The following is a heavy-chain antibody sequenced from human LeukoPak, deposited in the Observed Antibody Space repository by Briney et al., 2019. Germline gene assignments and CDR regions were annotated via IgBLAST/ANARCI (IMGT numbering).Heavy chain of an antibody. Sequence: PGRSLRLSCAASGFTFSNYALYWVRQAPGKGLEWVAVISYDGSNKDYADSVKGRFTISRDNSKNTLYLQMNSLRAEDTAVYYCASFSSFDYWGQGTLVTVSS. CDR2: ISYDGSNK. CDR1: GFTFSNYA. V-gene: IGHV3-30-3*01. CDR3: ASFSSFDY. J-gene: IGHJ4*02. D-gene: IGHD3-3*01.